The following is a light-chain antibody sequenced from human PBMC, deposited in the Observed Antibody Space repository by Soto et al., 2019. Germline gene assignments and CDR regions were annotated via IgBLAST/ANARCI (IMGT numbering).Light chain of an antibody. J-gene: IGKJ5*01. CDR2: AAS. Sequence: DIQMTQSPSSLSASVGDRVTITCRASQSISSYLNWYQQKPGKAPKLLIYAASSLQSGVPSRFSGSGSGTHFTLTISSLQPEDFGTYYCQQTDSFPITLGQGTRLEIK. V-gene: IGKV1-39*01. CDR3: QQTDSFPIT. CDR1: QSISSY.